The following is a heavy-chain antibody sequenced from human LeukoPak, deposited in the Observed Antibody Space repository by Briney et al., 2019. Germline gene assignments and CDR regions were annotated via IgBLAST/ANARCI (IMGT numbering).Heavy chain of an antibody. CDR1: GGTFSSYA. V-gene: IGHV1-69*04. Sequence: ASVKVSCKASGGTFSSYAISWVRQAPGQGLEWMGRIIPILGIANYAQKFQGRVTITADKSTSTAYMELSSLRSEDTAVYYCARTDSSGTSYFDYWGQGTLVTVSS. J-gene: IGHJ4*02. D-gene: IGHD3-22*01. CDR2: IIPILGIA. CDR3: ARTDSSGTSYFDY.